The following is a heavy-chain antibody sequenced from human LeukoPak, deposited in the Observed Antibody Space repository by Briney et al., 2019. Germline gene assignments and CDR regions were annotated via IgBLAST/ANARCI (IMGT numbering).Heavy chain of an antibody. CDR3: ARGLGTYYYDSSGYYGMDV. V-gene: IGHV1-69*13. D-gene: IGHD3-22*01. J-gene: IGHJ6*02. Sequence: SVKVSCKASGGTFSSYAISWVRQAPGQGLEWMGGIIPIFGTANYAQKFQGRVTITADESTSTAYMELSSLRSEDTAVYYCARGLGTYYYDSSGYYGMDVWGQGTTVTVSS. CDR2: IIPIFGTA. CDR1: GGTFSSYA.